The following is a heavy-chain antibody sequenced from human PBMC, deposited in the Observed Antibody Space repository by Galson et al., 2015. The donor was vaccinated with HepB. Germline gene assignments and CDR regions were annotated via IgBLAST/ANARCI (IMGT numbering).Heavy chain of an antibody. Sequence: SVQVSCKASGYSLTTSDIMWVRQAPGPGFQWMGWVNPGSGNTGYAQKFQGRVTMSSDCSTTTVFMELGYLTSEDTAVYFCTRDTDCGEQWYFDLWGHGTLVLVSS. CDR2: VNPGSGNT. CDR1: GYSLTTSD. V-gene: IGHV1-8*02. CDR3: TRDTDCGEQWYFDL. D-gene: IGHD4-17*01. J-gene: IGHJ2*01.